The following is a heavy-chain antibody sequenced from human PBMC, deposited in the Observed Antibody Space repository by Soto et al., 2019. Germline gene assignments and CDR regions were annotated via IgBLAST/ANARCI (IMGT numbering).Heavy chain of an antibody. CDR3: ARDGHSYWNYIDP. CDR2: IYHTGKT. J-gene: IGHJ5*02. D-gene: IGHD1-7*01. Sequence: QVQLQESGPVLVKSSQTLSLTCTVSGGVLVSGGYYWTWIHQHPGRGLEWLGYIYHTGKTYYNPSLESRLTMSIDTSKNQFSLNLRSVTAADTAVYYCARDGHSYWNYIDPWGQGTLVTVSS. CDR1: GGVLVSGGYY. V-gene: IGHV4-31*03.